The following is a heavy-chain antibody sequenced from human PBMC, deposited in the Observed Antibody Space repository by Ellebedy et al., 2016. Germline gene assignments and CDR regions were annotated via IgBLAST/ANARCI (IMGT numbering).Heavy chain of an antibody. CDR2: ISAGGDDT. V-gene: IGHV3-23*01. Sequence: GESLKISXAASGFTFSNFFMTWVRLAPGKGLQWISTISAGGDDTYLADSVKGRFTISRDNSRNILYLQMSSLRDEDSAIYYCREGHYSDVWGQGTQVTVSA. J-gene: IGHJ4*02. CDR1: GFTFSNFF. CDR3: REGHYSDV.